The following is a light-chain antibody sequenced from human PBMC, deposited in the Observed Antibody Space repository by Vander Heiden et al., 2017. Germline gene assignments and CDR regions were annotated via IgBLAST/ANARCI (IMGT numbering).Light chain of an antibody. Sequence: DIVMTQSPLSLPVTPGEPASISCRPSQSLLHSNGYNFLDWYLQKPGQSPQLLIYLGANRASGVPDRFSGSGSGTDFTLKISRVEAEDVGVYYCMQALQTPLFTFGSGTKVDIK. CDR1: QSLLHSNGYNF. V-gene: IGKV2-28*01. J-gene: IGKJ3*01. CDR3: MQALQTPLFT. CDR2: LGA.